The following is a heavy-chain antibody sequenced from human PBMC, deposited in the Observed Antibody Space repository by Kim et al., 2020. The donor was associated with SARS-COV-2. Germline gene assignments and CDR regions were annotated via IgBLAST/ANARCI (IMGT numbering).Heavy chain of an antibody. Sequence: GGSLRLSCAASGFTFSSYSMNWVRQAPGKGLEWVSSISSSSSYIYYADSVKGRFTISRDNAKNSLYLQMNSLRAEDTAVYYCARREAQQPLWFDPSGQGTLVTVSS. CDR2: ISSSSSYI. CDR3: ARREAQQPLWFDP. D-gene: IGHD6-13*01. CDR1: GFTFSSYS. J-gene: IGHJ5*02. V-gene: IGHV3-21*01.